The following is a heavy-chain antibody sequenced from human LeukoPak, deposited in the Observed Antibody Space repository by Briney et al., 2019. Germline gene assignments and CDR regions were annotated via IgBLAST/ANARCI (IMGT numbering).Heavy chain of an antibody. CDR3: ARDYYYDSSTRD. J-gene: IGHJ4*02. Sequence: ASVKVSCKASGYTFTGYYIHWVRPAPGQGLEWMGWINPNSGGTNYAQKFQGRVTMTRDTSISTAYMELSRLRSDDTAVYYCARDYYYDSSTRDWGRGTLVTVSS. CDR2: INPNSGGT. CDR1: GYTFTGYY. V-gene: IGHV1-2*02. D-gene: IGHD3-22*01.